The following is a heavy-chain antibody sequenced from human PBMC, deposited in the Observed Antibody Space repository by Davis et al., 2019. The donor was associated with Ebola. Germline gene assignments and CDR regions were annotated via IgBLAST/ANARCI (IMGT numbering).Heavy chain of an antibody. Sequence: GESLKISCVASGFMFKRSAMSWVRQAPGKGLEWISGISGNGDSTYYADSVEGRFTISRDNSKNTLYLQMNSLRDEGTAVYYCVRHYSSVWYHYDYFDYWGQGALVTVSS. CDR2: ISGNGDST. D-gene: IGHD6-19*01. J-gene: IGHJ4*02. CDR1: GFMFKRSA. V-gene: IGHV3-23*01. CDR3: VRHYSSVWYHYDYFDY.